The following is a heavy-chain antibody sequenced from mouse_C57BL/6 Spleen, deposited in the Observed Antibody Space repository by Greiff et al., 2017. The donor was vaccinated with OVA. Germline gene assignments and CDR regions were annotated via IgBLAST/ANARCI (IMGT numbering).Heavy chain of an antibody. CDR3: ARRGGYSLDY. Sequence: QVQLQQPGAELVRPGSSVKLSCKASGYTFTSYWMHWVKQRPIQGLEWIGNIYPSDSETHYNQKFKDKATLTVDKSSSTAYMQLSSLTSEDSAVYYCARRGGYSLDYWGQGTTLTVSS. D-gene: IGHD2-3*01. CDR1: GYTFTSYW. J-gene: IGHJ2*01. V-gene: IGHV1-52*01. CDR2: IYPSDSET.